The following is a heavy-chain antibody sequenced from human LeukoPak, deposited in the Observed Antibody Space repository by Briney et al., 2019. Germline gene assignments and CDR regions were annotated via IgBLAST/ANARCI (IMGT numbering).Heavy chain of an antibody. CDR3: ARDRSSTVTTRGAFDI. CDR2: ISSSGSTI. Sequence: PGGSLRLSCAASGFTSSSYEMNWVRQAPGKGLEWVSYISSSGSTIYYADSVKGRFTISRDNAKNSLYLQMNSLRAEDTAVYYCARDRSSTVTTRGAFDIWGQGTMVTVSS. J-gene: IGHJ3*02. CDR1: GFTSSSYE. V-gene: IGHV3-48*03. D-gene: IGHD4-17*01.